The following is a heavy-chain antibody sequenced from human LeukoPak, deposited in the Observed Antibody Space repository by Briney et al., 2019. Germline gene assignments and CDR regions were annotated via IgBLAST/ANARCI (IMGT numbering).Heavy chain of an antibody. D-gene: IGHD3-16*01. CDR3: VRGSDGLDV. CDR2: IDTAGDT. J-gene: IGHJ6*02. V-gene: IGHV3-13*04. Sequence: GGSLRLSCAASGFTLSSYDMYWVRQAAGAGLEWVSSIDTAGDTYYPGSVKCRFTISRENAKNSFYLQMNSVRAGDTAVYYCVRGSDGLDVWGQGTTVTVSS. CDR1: GFTLSSYD.